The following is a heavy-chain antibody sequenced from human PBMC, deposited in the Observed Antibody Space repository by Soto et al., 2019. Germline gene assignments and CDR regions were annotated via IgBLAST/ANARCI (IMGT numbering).Heavy chain of an antibody. CDR3: AENRIDILTRTWFDT. J-gene: IGHJ5*02. V-gene: IGHV3-23*01. Sequence: PXGCLRLXWSASGFTFSRYSMSWVRQAPGKGLEWVSAISGSGGSTYYADSVKGRFTISRDNSKNTLYLQMNSLRAEDTAVYYCAENRIDILTRTWFDTWGQGTLVTVSS. D-gene: IGHD3-9*01. CDR2: ISGSGGST. CDR1: GFTFSRYS.